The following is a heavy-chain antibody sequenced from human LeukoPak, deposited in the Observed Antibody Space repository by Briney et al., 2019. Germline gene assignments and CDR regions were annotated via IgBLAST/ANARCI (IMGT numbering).Heavy chain of an antibody. Sequence: SETLSLTCTVSGGSISSYYWSWIRQPPGKGLEFIGYIFYSGSTNYNPSLKSRVTMSVDTSINQFSLKLSSVTAADTAVYYCARHSNNGDHPLDSWGQGTLVTVSS. CDR3: ARHSNNGDHPLDS. J-gene: IGHJ4*02. D-gene: IGHD4-17*01. V-gene: IGHV4-59*08. CDR2: IFYSGST. CDR1: GGSISSYY.